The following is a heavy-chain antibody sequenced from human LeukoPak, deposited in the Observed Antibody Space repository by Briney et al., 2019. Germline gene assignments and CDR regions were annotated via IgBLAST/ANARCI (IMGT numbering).Heavy chain of an antibody. Sequence: GGSLRLSCAASGFTFSSYGMHWVRQAPGKGLEWVAMIWYDGSNTYYADSVKGRFTISRDNSKNTLFLQMDSLRAEDAAVYYCARDRSTTHFDYWGQGTLVTVSS. V-gene: IGHV3-33*01. J-gene: IGHJ4*02. D-gene: IGHD5/OR15-5a*01. CDR1: GFTFSSYG. CDR3: ARDRSTTHFDY. CDR2: IWYDGSNT.